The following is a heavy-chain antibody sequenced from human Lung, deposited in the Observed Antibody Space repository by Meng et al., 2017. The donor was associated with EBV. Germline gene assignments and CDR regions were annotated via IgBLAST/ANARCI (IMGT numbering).Heavy chain of an antibody. CDR1: GYSFTTYA. V-gene: IGHV1-3*01. CDR2: INAGNGNT. CDR3: ARTGCSSSSCYDY. D-gene: IGHD2-2*01. Sequence: QVQLVQSGGEVKKPGASVKVSCKASGYSFTTYAMHWVRQAPGQRLEWMGWINAGNGNTKYSEKFQSRVTITRDTAASTAYMELSSLRSEDTAVYYCARTGCSSSSCYDYWGQGTLVTVSS. J-gene: IGHJ4*02.